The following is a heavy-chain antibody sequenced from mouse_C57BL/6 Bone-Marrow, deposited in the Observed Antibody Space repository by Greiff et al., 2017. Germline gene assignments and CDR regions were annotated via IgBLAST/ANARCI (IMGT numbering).Heavy chain of an antibody. Sequence: QVQLQQSGAELARPGASVTLSCKASGYTFTSYGISWVKQRTGQGLEWIGEIYPRSGNTYYNEKFKGKATLTADKSSSTAYMELRSLTSEDSAVYFCARYGGQLRLRYFDVWGTGTTVTVSS. CDR3: ARYGGQLRLRYFDV. J-gene: IGHJ1*03. V-gene: IGHV1-81*01. CDR2: IYPRSGNT. CDR1: GYTFTSYG. D-gene: IGHD3-2*02.